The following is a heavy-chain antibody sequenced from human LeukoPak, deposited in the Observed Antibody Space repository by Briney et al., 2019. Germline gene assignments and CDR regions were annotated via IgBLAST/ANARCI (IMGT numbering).Heavy chain of an antibody. Sequence: GGSLRLSCAASGFTFSSQNMNWARQAPGKGLEWVAYISTSGDSTKYADSVEGRFTISRDNAENSMFLLMNSLRVEDTAVYYCVKNGWLDYWGQGILVTVSS. CDR3: VKNGWLDY. V-gene: IGHV3-21*06. CDR2: ISTSGDST. CDR1: GFTFSSQN. J-gene: IGHJ4*02. D-gene: IGHD6-19*01.